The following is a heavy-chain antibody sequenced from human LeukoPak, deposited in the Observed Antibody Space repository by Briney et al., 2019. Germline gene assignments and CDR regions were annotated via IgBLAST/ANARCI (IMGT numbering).Heavy chain of an antibody. CDR3: ARDLGDIAVAGTWFDY. Sequence: ASVKVACKASGYTFTSYGISWVRQAPGQGFEWMGWISAYNGNTNYAQKLQGRVTMTTDTSTSTAYMELRSLRSDDTAVYYCARDLGDIAVAGTWFDYWGQGTLVTVSS. CDR1: GYTFTSYG. D-gene: IGHD6-19*01. J-gene: IGHJ4*02. V-gene: IGHV1-18*04. CDR2: ISAYNGNT.